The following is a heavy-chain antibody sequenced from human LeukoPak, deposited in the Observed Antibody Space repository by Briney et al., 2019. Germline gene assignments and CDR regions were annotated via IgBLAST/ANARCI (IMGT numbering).Heavy chain of an antibody. Sequence: GGSLRLSCAASGITFSSSGMHWVRQAPGKGMEWVAVILYVGSNTYYADSGKGRFTISRDNSTDPLYLQMNSLRAEDTAVYDCAKELDSGYDFWGQGTLVTVSS. V-gene: IGHV3-30*18. CDR3: AKELDSGYDF. CDR1: GITFSSSG. D-gene: IGHD5-12*01. J-gene: IGHJ4*02. CDR2: ILYVGSNT.